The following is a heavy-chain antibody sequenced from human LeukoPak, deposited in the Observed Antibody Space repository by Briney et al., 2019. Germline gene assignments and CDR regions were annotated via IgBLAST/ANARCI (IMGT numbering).Heavy chain of an antibody. V-gene: IGHV1-69*01. J-gene: IGHJ3*02. Sequence: SVKVSCKASGGTFSSYAISWVRQAPGQGLEWMGGIIPIFGTANYAQKFQGRVTITADESTSTAYMELSSLRSEDTAVYYCARDRRYCSSTSCLMYPNAFDIWGQGTMVTVSS. CDR1: GGTFSSYA. CDR2: IIPIFGTA. D-gene: IGHD2-2*01. CDR3: ARDRRYCSSTSCLMYPNAFDI.